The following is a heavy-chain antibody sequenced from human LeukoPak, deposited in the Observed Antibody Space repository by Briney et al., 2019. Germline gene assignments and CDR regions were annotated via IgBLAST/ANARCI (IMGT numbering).Heavy chain of an antibody. D-gene: IGHD4-23*01. CDR2: ISNSGYSK. CDR1: GFTLSDNY. V-gene: IGHV3-11*01. J-gene: IGHJ4*02. Sequence: PGGSLRLSCASPGFTLSDNYVNWIRQAPGKGLEWVSQISNSGYSKYYDDSVKGLITISRDTVKASVSLQMNSLRVADSGMYYCAREEYGGNNFDYWGEGILVTVPS. CDR3: AREEYGGNNFDY.